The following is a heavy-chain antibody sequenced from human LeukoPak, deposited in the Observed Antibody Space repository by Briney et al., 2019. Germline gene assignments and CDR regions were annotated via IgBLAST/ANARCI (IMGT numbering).Heavy chain of an antibody. Sequence: VASVKVSCKASGYTFTGYYMHWVRQAPGQGLEWMGWINPNSGDTNYAQKLQGRVTMTRDTSISTAYMELSRLKSDDTAVYYCAASYDFWGGYLNHDYWGQGTLVTVSS. V-gene: IGHV1-2*02. CDR2: INPNSGDT. CDR3: AASYDFWGGYLNHDY. J-gene: IGHJ4*02. D-gene: IGHD3-3*01. CDR1: GYTFTGYY.